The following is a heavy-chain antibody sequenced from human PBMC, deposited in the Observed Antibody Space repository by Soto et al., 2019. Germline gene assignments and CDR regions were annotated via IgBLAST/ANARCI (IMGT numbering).Heavy chain of an antibody. V-gene: IGHV4-59*01. CDR1: GGSISSYY. Sequence: SETLSLTCTVSGGSISSYYWSWIRQPPGKGLEWIGYIYYSGSTNYNPSLKSRVTISVDTSKNQFSLKLSSVTAADTAVYYCARERWGVATIFGYGIDVWGQGTTVTVSS. CDR3: ARERWGVATIFGYGIDV. J-gene: IGHJ6*02. CDR2: IYYSGST. D-gene: IGHD5-12*01.